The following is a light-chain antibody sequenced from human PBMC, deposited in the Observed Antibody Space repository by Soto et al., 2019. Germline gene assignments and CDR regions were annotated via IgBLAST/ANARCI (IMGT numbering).Light chain of an antibody. CDR2: GAS. V-gene: IGKV3-20*01. J-gene: IGKJ1*01. Sequence: EIVLTQSPGSLSLSPGERATLSCRASQSVSSTFFAWYQQRHGQAPRLLMYGASSRATGIPERFSGSGSGTDFTLTISRLEPEYFAVYYCQQFDSSVTFGQGTKVEIK. CDR1: QSVSSTF. CDR3: QQFDSSVT.